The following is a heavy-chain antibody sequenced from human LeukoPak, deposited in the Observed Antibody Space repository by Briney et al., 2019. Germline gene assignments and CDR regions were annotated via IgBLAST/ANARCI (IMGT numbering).Heavy chain of an antibody. Sequence: ASVKVSCKASGGTFSSYAISWVRQAPGRGLEWMGIVNPSDGYTTYAQKFQGRVTMTRDMSTSTVYMELSSLTSDDTAVYFCARDISTYSGTFPGGDHWGQGTLVTVSS. V-gene: IGHV1-46*01. D-gene: IGHD1-26*01. CDR1: GGTFSSYA. CDR3: ARDISTYSGTFPGGDH. J-gene: IGHJ4*02. CDR2: VNPSDGYT.